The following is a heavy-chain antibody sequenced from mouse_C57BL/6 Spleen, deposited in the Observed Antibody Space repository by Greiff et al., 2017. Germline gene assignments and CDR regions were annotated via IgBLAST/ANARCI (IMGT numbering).Heavy chain of an antibody. CDR1: GYTFTSYW. J-gene: IGHJ2*01. CDR2: IDPSDSYT. V-gene: IGHV1-50*01. D-gene: IGHD2-2*01. CDR3: AGGDGYDWDY. Sequence: QVQLQQSGAELVKPGASVKLSCKASGYTFTSYWMQWVKQRPGQGLEWIGEIDPSDSYTNYNQKFKGKATLTVDTSSSTAYMQLSSLTSEDSAVYYCAGGDGYDWDYWGQGTTLTVSS.